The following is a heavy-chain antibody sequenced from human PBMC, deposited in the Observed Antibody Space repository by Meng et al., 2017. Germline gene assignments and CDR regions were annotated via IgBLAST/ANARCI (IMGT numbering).Heavy chain of an antibody. CDR1: GFTFSSYA. V-gene: IGHV3-30*07. Sequence: GGSLRLSCAASGFTFSSYAMHWVRQAPGKGLEWVAVISYDGSNKYYADSVKGRFTISRDNSKNTLYLQMNSLRAEDTAVYYCAREDVREAWFGELLGNGYYGMDVWGQGTTVTVSS. CDR2: ISYDGSNK. CDR3: AREDVREAWFGELLGNGYYGMDV. J-gene: IGHJ6*02. D-gene: IGHD3-10*01.